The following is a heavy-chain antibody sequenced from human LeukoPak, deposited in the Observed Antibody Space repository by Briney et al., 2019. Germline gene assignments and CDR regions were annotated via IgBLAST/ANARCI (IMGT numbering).Heavy chain of an antibody. CDR3: ATDFGSMYYYGMDV. CDR1: GYTFTGYY. V-gene: IGHV1-2*02. Sequence: ASVTVSCKASGYTFTGYYMHWVRQAPGQGLEWMGWINPNSGGTIYAQKFQGRVTMTEDTSTDTAYMELSSLRSEDTAVYYCATDFGSMYYYGMDVWGQGTTVTVSS. CDR2: INPNSGGT. D-gene: IGHD3-3*01. J-gene: IGHJ6*02.